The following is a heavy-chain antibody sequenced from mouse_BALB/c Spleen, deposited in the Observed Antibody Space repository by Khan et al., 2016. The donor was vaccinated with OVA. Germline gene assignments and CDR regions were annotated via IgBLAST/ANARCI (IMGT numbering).Heavy chain of an antibody. CDR1: GFTFSTYG. Sequence: EVQGVESGGDLVKTGGSLKLSCAASGFTFSTYGMSWVRQTPDKRLEWVATISSGGHYTYYIDSVKGRFTISRDNAKNILDLQMTSLRSEDTAMYYCSRVAYYYNSEGFAYWGRGTLVTVSA. J-gene: IGHJ3*01. CDR3: SRVAYYYNSEGFAY. V-gene: IGHV5-6*01. D-gene: IGHD1-1*02. CDR2: ISSGGHYT.